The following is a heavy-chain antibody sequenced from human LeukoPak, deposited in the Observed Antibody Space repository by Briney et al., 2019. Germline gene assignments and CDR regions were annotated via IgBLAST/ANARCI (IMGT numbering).Heavy chain of an antibody. CDR1: GFTFGSYW. Sequence: GGSLRLSCAASGFTFGSYWMHWVRHAPGKGLEWVSAISGSGGSTYYADSVKGRFTISRNNSKNTLYLQMNSLRAEDTAVYYCANEYCTNGVCPNYYYGMDVWGQGTTVTVSS. CDR2: ISGSGGST. CDR3: ANEYCTNGVCPNYYYGMDV. V-gene: IGHV3-23*01. J-gene: IGHJ6*02. D-gene: IGHD2-8*01.